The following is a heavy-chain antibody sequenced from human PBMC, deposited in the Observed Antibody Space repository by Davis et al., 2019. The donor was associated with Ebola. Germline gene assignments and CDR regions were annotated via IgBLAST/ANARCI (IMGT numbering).Heavy chain of an antibody. CDR1: GFTFSSYW. J-gene: IGHJ6*02. Sequence: PGGSLRLSCAASGFTFSSYWMSWVRQAPGKGLEWVANIKQDGSEKYYVDSVKGRFTISRDNAKNSLYLQMNSLRAEDTAVYYCARDGYSGYDFTYYYYGMDVWGQGTTVTVSS. D-gene: IGHD5-12*01. CDR3: ARDGYSGYDFTYYYYGMDV. V-gene: IGHV3-7*01. CDR2: IKQDGSEK.